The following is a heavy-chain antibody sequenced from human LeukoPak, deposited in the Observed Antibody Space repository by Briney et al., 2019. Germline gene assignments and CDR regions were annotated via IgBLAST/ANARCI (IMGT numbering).Heavy chain of an antibody. D-gene: IGHD3-10*01. Sequence: SVKVSCKASGGTFSSYAISWVRQAPGQGLEWMGGIIPIFGTANYAQKFQGRVTITTDESTSTAYMELSSLRSEDTAVYYCATLWGAEDAFDIWGQGTMVTVS. V-gene: IGHV1-69*05. CDR1: GGTFSSYA. CDR2: IIPIFGTA. J-gene: IGHJ3*02. CDR3: ATLWGAEDAFDI.